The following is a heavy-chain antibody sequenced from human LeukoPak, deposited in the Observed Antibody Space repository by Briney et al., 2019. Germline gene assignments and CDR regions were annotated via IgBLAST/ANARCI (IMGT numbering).Heavy chain of an antibody. CDR1: GFTFSSYG. CDR3: AKDLIRGGGSGQKGSYNGMDV. J-gene: IGHJ6*04. CDR2: ISYDGSNK. V-gene: IGHV3-30*18. D-gene: IGHD3-10*01. Sequence: SGGSLRLSCAASGFTFSSYGMHWVREAPGKGLEGVAVISYDGSNKYYADSVKGRFTISRDNSKNTLYLQMNSLRAEDTAVYYCAKDLIRGGGSGQKGSYNGMDVWGKGTTVTVAS.